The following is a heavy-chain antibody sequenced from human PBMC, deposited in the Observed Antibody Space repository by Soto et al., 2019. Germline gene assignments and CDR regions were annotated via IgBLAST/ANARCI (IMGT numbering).Heavy chain of an antibody. CDR2: FYYSGGT. CDR3: AREDSSGYKFFDD. J-gene: IGHJ4*02. V-gene: IGHV4-59*01. CDR1: GGSISGYY. D-gene: IGHD3-22*01. Sequence: SETLSLTCTVSGGSISGYYWSWIRQPPGKGLEWIGYFYYSGGTSYNPSLKSRLTISVDTSKNQFSLRLTSVTAADTAVYYCAREDSSGYKFFDDWGQGTLVTVSS.